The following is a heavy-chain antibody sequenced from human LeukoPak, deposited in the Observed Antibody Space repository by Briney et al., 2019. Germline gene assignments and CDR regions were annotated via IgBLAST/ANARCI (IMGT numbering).Heavy chain of an antibody. CDR3: ARAYGSGSLDAFDI. CDR2: IYYSGYT. J-gene: IGHJ3*02. D-gene: IGHD3-10*01. CDR1: GGSISSYY. Sequence: SETLSLTCTVSGGSISSYYWSWIRQPPGKGLEYIGYIYYSGYTNYNPSLKSRVTISVDTSKNQFSLKLSSVTAADTAVYYCARAYGSGSLDAFDIWGQGTMVTVSS. V-gene: IGHV4-59*08.